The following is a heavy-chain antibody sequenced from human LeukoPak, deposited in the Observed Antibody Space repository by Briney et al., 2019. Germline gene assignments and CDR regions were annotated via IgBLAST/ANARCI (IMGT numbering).Heavy chain of an antibody. CDR1: SGSISSYY. D-gene: IGHD2-15*01. Sequence: PSETLSLTCTVSSGSISSYYWSWIRQPPGKGLQWIGYIYYSGSTNYNPSLQSRVTISVDTSKNQFSLKQSSVTAADTAVYYCARRFCGGGSCYIDYWGQGTLVTVSS. J-gene: IGHJ4*02. V-gene: IGHV4-59*08. CDR2: IYYSGST. CDR3: ARRFCGGGSCYIDY.